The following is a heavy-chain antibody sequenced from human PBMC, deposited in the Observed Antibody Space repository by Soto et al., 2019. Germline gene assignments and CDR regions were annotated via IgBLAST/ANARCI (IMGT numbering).Heavy chain of an antibody. CDR2: ISYDGSNR. CDR3: AKEQPPPAYYDLFAGYSSHWYFDL. CDR1: GFTFSNYG. Sequence: QVQLVESGGGVVQPGRSLRLSCAASGFTFSNYGMHWVRQAPGKGLEWVAVISYDGSNRYYGDSVKGRFTVSRDTPRNTLYLQMNSLRAEDTAVYYCAKEQPPPAYYDLFAGYSSHWYFDLWGRGTLGTVSS. J-gene: IGHJ2*01. D-gene: IGHD3-9*01. V-gene: IGHV3-30*18.